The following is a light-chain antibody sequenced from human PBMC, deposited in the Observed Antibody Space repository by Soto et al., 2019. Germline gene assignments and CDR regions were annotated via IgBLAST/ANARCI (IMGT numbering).Light chain of an antibody. CDR3: MQGTHWPIT. CDR2: KVS. V-gene: IGKV2-30*02. CDR1: QSLVHSDGIAY. J-gene: IGKJ5*01. Sequence: DVVMTQSPLSLPVTLGQPASISCRSNQSLVHSDGIAYLSWFQXRQGRPPRRXIYKVSNRDSGVPARFSGSGSGTDGALKISRVEAEDVAVYDGMQGTHWPITFGQGTRLEIK.